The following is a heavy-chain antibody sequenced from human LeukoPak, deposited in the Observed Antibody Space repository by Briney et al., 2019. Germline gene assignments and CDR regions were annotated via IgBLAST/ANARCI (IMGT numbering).Heavy chain of an antibody. CDR3: ATGITVTTGGFDP. V-gene: IGHV4-61*01. D-gene: IGHD4-17*01. J-gene: IGHJ5*02. Sequence: SETLSLTCTVSGGSVSSGSYYWSWIRQPPGKGLEWIGYIYYSGSTNYNPSLKSRVTISVDTSKNQFSLKLSSATAADTAVYYCATGITVTTGGFDPWGQGTLVTVSS. CDR2: IYYSGST. CDR1: GGSVSSGSYY.